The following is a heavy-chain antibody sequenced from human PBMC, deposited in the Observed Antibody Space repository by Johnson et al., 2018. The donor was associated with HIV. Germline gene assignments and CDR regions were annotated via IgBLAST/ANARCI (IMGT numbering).Heavy chain of an antibody. CDR3: AKGNYYDSSGYYGSTHAFDI. CDR2: IRYDGSNK. CDR1: GFSFSSYG. Sequence: QVQLVESGGGVVQPGGSLRLSCAASGFSFSSYGIHWVRQAPGKGLEWVAFIRYDGSNKYYADSVKGRFTISRDNSKNTLYLQMNSLRAEDTAVYYCAKGNYYDSSGYYGSTHAFDIWGQGTMVTVSS. D-gene: IGHD3-22*01. J-gene: IGHJ3*02. V-gene: IGHV3-30*02.